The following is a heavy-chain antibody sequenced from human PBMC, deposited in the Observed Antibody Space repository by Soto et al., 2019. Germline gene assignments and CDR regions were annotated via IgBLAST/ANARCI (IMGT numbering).Heavy chain of an antibody. CDR2: INAGNGNT. CDR3: ARDLMPLDAFWSGPYGMDV. V-gene: IGHV1-3*01. J-gene: IGHJ6*02. CDR1: GYTFTSYA. Sequence: VASVKVSCKASGYTFTSYAMHWVRQAPGQRLEWMGWINAGNGNTKYSQKFQGRVTITRDTSASTAYMELSSLRSEDTAVYYCARDLMPLDAFWSGPYGMDVWGQGTTVTVSS. D-gene: IGHD3-3*01.